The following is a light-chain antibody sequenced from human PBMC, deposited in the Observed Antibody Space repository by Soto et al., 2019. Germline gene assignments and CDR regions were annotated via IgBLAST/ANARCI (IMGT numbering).Light chain of an antibody. J-gene: IGKJ2*01. V-gene: IGKV1-39*01. CDR2: AAS. CDR3: QQSYSTLPYT. Sequence: DIQMTQSPSSLSAYVGDRVTITCRASQSISSYLNWYQQKPGKAPKLLIYAASSLQSGVPSRFSGSGSGTDFTLTISSLQPEDFATYYCQQSYSTLPYTFGQGTKLEIK. CDR1: QSISSY.